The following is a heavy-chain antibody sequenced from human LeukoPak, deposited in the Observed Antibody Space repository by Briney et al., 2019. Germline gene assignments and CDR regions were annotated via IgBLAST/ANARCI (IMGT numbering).Heavy chain of an antibody. CDR3: VRGRVGSSPTGDV. J-gene: IGHJ6*04. D-gene: IGHD2-15*01. V-gene: IGHV4-34*01. CDR1: GCSFSGNY. CDR2: INHSGST. Sequence: SETLSLTCAVYGCSFSGNYWSWIRQPPGKGLEWIGEINHSGSTNYNPSLKSRVTISVDTSKNRLSLKLNSVTAADTAVYYCVRGRVGSSPTGDVWGKGTTVTVSS.